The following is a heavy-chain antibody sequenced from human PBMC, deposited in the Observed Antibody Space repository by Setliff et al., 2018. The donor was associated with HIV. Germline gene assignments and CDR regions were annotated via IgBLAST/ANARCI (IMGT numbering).Heavy chain of an antibody. CDR2: MSYSERT. V-gene: IGHV4-31*03. Sequence: SETLSLTCSISGGSISSGGYYWTWIRQHPRKGLECLGYMSYSERTYYKPSLRSRLMFSVDASNTHFSLWLRSVTAADTATYFCARLGRAIDDGGSSLRLDFWGQGMLVTVSS. CDR3: ARLGRAIDDGGSSLRLDF. D-gene: IGHD2-15*01. CDR1: GGSISSGGYY. J-gene: IGHJ4*02.